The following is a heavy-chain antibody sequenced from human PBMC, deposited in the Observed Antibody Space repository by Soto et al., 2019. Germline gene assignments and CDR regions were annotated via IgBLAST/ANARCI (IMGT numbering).Heavy chain of an antibody. J-gene: IGHJ5*02. CDR3: ASPPTNLDYGDDNWCDP. CDR1: GFTFSRYW. D-gene: IGHD4-17*01. V-gene: IGHV3-7*01. CDR2: IKQDGSEK. Sequence: EVQLVESGGGLVQTGGSLRLSCAASGFTFSRYWMSWVRQAPGKGLEWVANIKQDGSEKYYVDSVKGRFTISRDNDKNSLYLQLNSLRAEDTAVYYCASPPTNLDYGDDNWCDPWGQGTLVTVSS.